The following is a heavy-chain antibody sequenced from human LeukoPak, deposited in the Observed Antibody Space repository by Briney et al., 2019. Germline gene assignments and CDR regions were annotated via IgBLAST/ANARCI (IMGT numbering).Heavy chain of an antibody. CDR2: IYYSGGT. CDR3: ARDSGYAFDI. D-gene: IGHD6-25*01. Sequence: GSLRLSCAASGFTFSSYAMSWVRQPPGKGLEWIGYIYYSGGTNYNPSLKSRVAISVDTSKNQLSLKLSSVTAADTAVYYCARDSGYAFDIWGQGTMVTVSS. CDR1: GFTFSSYA. V-gene: IGHV4-59*01. J-gene: IGHJ3*02.